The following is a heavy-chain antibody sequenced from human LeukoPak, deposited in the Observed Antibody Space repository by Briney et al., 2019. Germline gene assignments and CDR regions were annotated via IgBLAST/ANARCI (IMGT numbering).Heavy chain of an antibody. CDR1: GGSFSGYY. D-gene: IGHD6-6*01. J-gene: IGHJ3*02. CDR2: INHSGST. V-gene: IGHV4-34*01. CDR3: ARGRKSIAARFGAFDI. Sequence: SETLSLTCAVYGGSFSGYYWSWIRQPPGKGLEWIGEINHSGSTNYNPSLKSRVTISVDASKNQFSLKLSSVTAADTAVYYCARGRKSIAARFGAFDIWGQGTMVTVSS.